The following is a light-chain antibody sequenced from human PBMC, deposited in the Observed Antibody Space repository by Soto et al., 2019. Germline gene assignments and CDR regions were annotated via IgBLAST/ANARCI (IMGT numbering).Light chain of an antibody. Sequence: QSVLTQPASGSGSPGQSITISFTGTSSDIGAYNFVSWYQQHPGKAPKLMLYDVNIRPSGVSNRFSGSKSGNTASLTISGLQAVDEADYYCTSWTTSTTMIFGGGTKVTVL. CDR2: DVN. J-gene: IGLJ2*01. CDR3: TSWTTSTTMI. CDR1: SSDIGAYNF. V-gene: IGLV2-14*03.